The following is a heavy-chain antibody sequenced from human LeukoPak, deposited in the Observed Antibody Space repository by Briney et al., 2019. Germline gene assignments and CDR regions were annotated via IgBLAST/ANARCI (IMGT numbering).Heavy chain of an antibody. CDR3: ARHPTVTTPLHLYGGGYYYMEV. D-gene: IGHD4-11*01. Sequence: SETLSLTCTVSGGSISSSSYYWGWIRQPPGKGLEWIGSIYYSGSTYYNPSLKSRVTISVDTSKNQFSLKLSSVTAADTAVYYCARHPTVTTPLHLYGGGYYYMEVWGKGTTVTVSS. CDR1: GGSISSSSYY. CDR2: IYYSGST. V-gene: IGHV4-39*01. J-gene: IGHJ6*03.